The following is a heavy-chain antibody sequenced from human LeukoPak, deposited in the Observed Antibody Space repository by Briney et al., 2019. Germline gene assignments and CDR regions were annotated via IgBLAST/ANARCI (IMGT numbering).Heavy chain of an antibody. CDR1: GFTFSGFG. Sequence: GGSLRLSCAASGFTFSGFGMHWVRQAPGKGLEWVAVLSYDGSNKYYGDSVKGRFTISRDNSKNTLFLQMNSLRAEDTAVYYCAKDKSISVGGTSDYFDYWGQGTLVTVSS. CDR2: LSYDGSNK. V-gene: IGHV3-30*18. D-gene: IGHD6-19*01. J-gene: IGHJ4*02. CDR3: AKDKSISVGGTSDYFDY.